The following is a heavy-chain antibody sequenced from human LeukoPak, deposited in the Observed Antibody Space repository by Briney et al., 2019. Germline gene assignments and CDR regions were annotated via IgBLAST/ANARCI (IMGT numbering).Heavy chain of an antibody. V-gene: IGHV1-24*01. CDR1: GYTLTELS. CDR3: ATCYYYDSSGYYYWFDP. Sequence: EASVKVSCKVSGYTLTELSMHWVRQAPGKGLEWMGGFDPEDGETIYAQKFQGRVTMTEDTSTDTAYMELSSLRSEDTAVYYCATCYYYDSSGYYYWFDPWGQGTLVTVSS. D-gene: IGHD3-22*01. J-gene: IGHJ5*02. CDR2: FDPEDGET.